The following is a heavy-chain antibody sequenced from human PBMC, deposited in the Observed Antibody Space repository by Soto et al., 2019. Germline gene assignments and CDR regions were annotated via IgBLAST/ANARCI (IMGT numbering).Heavy chain of an antibody. J-gene: IGHJ4*02. D-gene: IGHD2-21*01. CDR1: GGSISSGDYY. Sequence: KSSETLSLTCTVSGGSISSGDYYWSWIRQPPGKGLEWIGYIYYSGSTYYNPSLKSRVTISVDTSKNQFSLKLSSVTAADTAVYYCARVTDLGETYYFDYWGQGTLVTVSS. V-gene: IGHV4-30-4*01. CDR2: IYYSGST. CDR3: ARVTDLGETYYFDY.